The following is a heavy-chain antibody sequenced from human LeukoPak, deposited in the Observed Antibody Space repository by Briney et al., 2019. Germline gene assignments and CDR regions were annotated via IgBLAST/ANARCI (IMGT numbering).Heavy chain of an antibody. CDR2: ISYDGSNK. Sequence: GGSLRLSCAASGFTFSSYAMHWVRQAPGKGLEWVAVISYDGSNKYYADSVKGRFTISRDNSKNTLYLQMNSLRAEDTAVYYCARDENAGATFDYWGQGTLVTVSS. D-gene: IGHD1-26*01. CDR1: GFTFSSYA. CDR3: ARDENAGATFDY. V-gene: IGHV3-30-3*01. J-gene: IGHJ4*02.